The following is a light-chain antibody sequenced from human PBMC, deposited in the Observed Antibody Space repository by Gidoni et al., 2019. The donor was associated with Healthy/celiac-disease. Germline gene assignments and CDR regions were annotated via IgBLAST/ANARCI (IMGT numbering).Light chain of an antibody. J-gene: IGLJ1*01. V-gene: IGLV2-23*02. CDR3: CSYAGSSTV. CDR1: SSDVGSYNL. CDR2: EVS. Sequence: QSALTQPASVSGSPGKPITISCTGTSSDVGSYNLVSWYQQHPGKAPKLMIYEVSKRPSGVSNRFSGSKSGNTASLTISGLQAEDEADYYCCSYAGSSTVFGTGTKVTVL.